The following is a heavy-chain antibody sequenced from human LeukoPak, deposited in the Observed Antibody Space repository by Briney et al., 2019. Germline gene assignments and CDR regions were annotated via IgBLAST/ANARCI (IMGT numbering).Heavy chain of an antibody. J-gene: IGHJ4*02. CDR2: MNPNSGNT. D-gene: IGHD6-19*01. V-gene: IGHV1-8*01. Sequence: ASVKVSCKASGYTFTSYDINWVRQTTGQGLEWIGWMNPNSGNTGYAQKFQGRVTMTRDTSISTAYMELSSLRSEDTAVYYCARGPHTSGWPQQYYWGQGTMVAVSS. CDR1: GYTFTSYD. CDR3: ARGPHTSGWPQQYY.